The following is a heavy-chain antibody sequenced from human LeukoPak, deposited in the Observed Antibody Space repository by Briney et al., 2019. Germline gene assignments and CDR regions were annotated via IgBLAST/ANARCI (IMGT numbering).Heavy chain of an antibody. CDR2: IKPNSGGT. CDR1: GYIFTDYY. J-gene: IGHJ4*02. Sequence: ASVKVSCKASGYIFTDYYIHWMRQAPGQGLEWMGWIKPNSGGTVYAQKFQGRVTMTRDTSISTVYMELSRLTSDDTAVYYCARLSGNYSYWGQGTLVTVSS. V-gene: IGHV1-2*02. CDR3: ARLSGNYSY. D-gene: IGHD1-26*01.